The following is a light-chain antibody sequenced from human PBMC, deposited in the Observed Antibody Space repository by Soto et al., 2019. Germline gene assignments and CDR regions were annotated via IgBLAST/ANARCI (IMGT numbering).Light chain of an antibody. Sequence: DIQMTQSPSTLSASEGDRVTITCRASQSITDWLAWYQQKPGKAPKFLIYKASNLEGGVPSRFSGSGSGTEFTLTISSVQPDGFATYYCQYWDNYSWTFGQGTKVEIK. CDR1: QSITDW. CDR3: QYWDNYSWT. CDR2: KAS. V-gene: IGKV1-5*03. J-gene: IGKJ1*01.